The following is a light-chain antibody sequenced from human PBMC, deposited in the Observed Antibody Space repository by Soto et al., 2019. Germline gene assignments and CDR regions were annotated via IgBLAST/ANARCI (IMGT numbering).Light chain of an antibody. CDR2: EVS. V-gene: IGLV2-14*01. Sequence: QSALTQPASVSGSPGQSITISCAGTRSDVGGYNYVSWYQQHPGKAPKLMIYEVSNRPSGVSTRFSGSKSGSTASLTISGLQDEDEADYYCISYTSDSTFVFGTGTKLTVL. J-gene: IGLJ1*01. CDR3: ISYTSDSTFV. CDR1: RSDVGGYNY.